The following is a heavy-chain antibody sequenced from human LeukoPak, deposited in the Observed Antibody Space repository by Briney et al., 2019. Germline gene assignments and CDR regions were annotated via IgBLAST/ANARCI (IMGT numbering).Heavy chain of an antibody. CDR2: ISGSGGST. Sequence: PGGSLRLSCAASGFTFSGYSMNWVRLAPGKGLEWVSGISGSGGSTYYADSVKGRFTSSRDNSNNTLYVQMNSLRVEDTAVYYCAKSGGLSGSGRLAMDVWGQGTTVTVSS. V-gene: IGHV3-23*01. D-gene: IGHD3-10*01. CDR1: GFTFSGYS. CDR3: AKSGGLSGSGRLAMDV. J-gene: IGHJ6*02.